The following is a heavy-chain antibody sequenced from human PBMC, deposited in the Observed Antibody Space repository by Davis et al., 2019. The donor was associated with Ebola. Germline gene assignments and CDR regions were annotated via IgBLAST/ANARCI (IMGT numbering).Heavy chain of an antibody. D-gene: IGHD4-17*01. CDR3: ASGYGDYAPFDY. CDR1: GGTFSSYT. J-gene: IGHJ4*02. V-gene: IGHV1-2*06. Sequence: ASVKVSCKASGGTFSSYTISWVRQAPGQGLEWMGRINPNSGGTNYAQKFQGRVTMTRDTSISTAYIELSRLRSDDTAVYYCASGYGDYAPFDYWGQGTLVTVSS. CDR2: INPNSGGT.